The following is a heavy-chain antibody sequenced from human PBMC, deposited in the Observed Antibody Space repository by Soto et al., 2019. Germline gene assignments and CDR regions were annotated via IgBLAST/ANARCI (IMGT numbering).Heavy chain of an antibody. CDR3: ARASSTDDNSFDY. J-gene: IGHJ4*02. CDR1: GGSINGYY. Sequence: PSETLSLTCTVSGGSINGYYWSWIRQPPGKGLEWIGYIYDSGSTNYNPSLKSRVTISVDTSKNQFSLKLSSVTAADTAVYYCARASSTDDNSFDYWGQGTLVTVSS. D-gene: IGHD1-20*01. V-gene: IGHV4-59*01. CDR2: IYDSGST.